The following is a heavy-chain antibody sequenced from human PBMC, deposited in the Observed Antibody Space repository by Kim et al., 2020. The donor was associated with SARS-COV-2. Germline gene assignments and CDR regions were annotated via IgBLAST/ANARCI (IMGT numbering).Heavy chain of an antibody. CDR3: ATRLYVDIIATIGV. J-gene: IGHJ1*01. V-gene: IGHV4-4*02. CDR1: GSSISTNNW. D-gene: IGHD5-12*01. Sequence: SETLSLTCGVSGSSISTNNWWIWVRQPPGKGLEWIGEISQSGGTNYNPSLNSRVTISVDKSKNEFSLTPNSVTAADTAFYFCATRLYVDIIATIGVWGQG. CDR2: ISQSGGT.